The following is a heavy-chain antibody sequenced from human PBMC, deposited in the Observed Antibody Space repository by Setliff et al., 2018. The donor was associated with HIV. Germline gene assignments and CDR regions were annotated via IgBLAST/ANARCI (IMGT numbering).Heavy chain of an antibody. D-gene: IGHD6-19*01. CDR3: ARVLSGISGWFLFDY. J-gene: IGHJ4*02. CDR1: GYTFTNFA. CDR2: INAGSGNT. Sequence: GASVKVSCKASGYTFTNFAMHWVRQAPGQRLEWMGWINAGSGNTKYSQKFQGRVTITRDTSARTAYMELSSLRSEDTAVYYCARVLSGISGWFLFDYWGQGTLVTVSS. V-gene: IGHV1-3*01.